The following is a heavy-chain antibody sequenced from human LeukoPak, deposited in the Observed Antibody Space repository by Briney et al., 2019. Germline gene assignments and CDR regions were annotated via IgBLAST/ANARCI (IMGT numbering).Heavy chain of an antibody. D-gene: IGHD6-13*01. CDR3: ARSPPGIAAAGTSGDY. CDR2: INHSGST. V-gene: IGHV4-34*01. CDR1: GRSFRVYY. Sequence: AETLSLICAVSGRSFRVYYWSWIRGPPGRGLEWIMEINHSGSTNYDPSLKSRVTISVDTSKNQFSLKLSSVTAADTAVYYCARSPPGIAAAGTSGDYWGQGTLVTVSS. J-gene: IGHJ4*02.